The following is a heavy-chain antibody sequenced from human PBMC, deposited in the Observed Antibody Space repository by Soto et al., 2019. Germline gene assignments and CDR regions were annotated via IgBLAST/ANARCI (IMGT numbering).Heavy chain of an antibody. CDR3: AGSFTYYDYVWGSYRPQYDAFVI. Sequence: QVQLQESGPGLVKPSQTLSLTCTVSGGSISSGGYYWSWIRQHPGKGLEWIGYIYYSGNTHYNPSLTRCLTIAVDASKIRFARTLSAGTAADTAGYYCAGSFTYYDYVWGSYRPQYDAFVIWGQGTMVTVSS. J-gene: IGHJ3*02. D-gene: IGHD3-16*02. V-gene: IGHV4-31*03. CDR2: IYYSGNT. CDR1: GGSISSGGYY.